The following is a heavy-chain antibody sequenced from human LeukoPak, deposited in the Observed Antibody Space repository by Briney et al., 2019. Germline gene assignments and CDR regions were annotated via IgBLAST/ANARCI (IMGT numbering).Heavy chain of an antibody. D-gene: IGHD3-22*01. CDR1: GYTITCYY. Sequence: GASVKVSCKASGYTITCYYMHWVRQAPGQGLEWMGRINPNTGDTNSARKFQGRITMTRDTSISTVYMELSRLGSDDTAVYYCARDRGDDTVSYFDYWGQGTLVTVSS. V-gene: IGHV1-2*06. CDR2: INPNTGDT. J-gene: IGHJ4*02. CDR3: ARDRGDDTVSYFDY.